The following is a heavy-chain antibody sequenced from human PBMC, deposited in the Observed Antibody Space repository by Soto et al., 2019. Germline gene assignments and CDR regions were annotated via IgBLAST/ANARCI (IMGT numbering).Heavy chain of an antibody. V-gene: IGHV1-69*12. Sequence: QVQLVQSGAEVKKPGSSVKVSCKASGGTFSSYTISWVRQAPGQGLEWMGGFIPTFGTADYAQKFQGRVTITADESTSTGYMELSSLRSEDTALYYCARPSCGAACYYYGMDVWGQGTAVTVSS. CDR2: FIPTFGTA. J-gene: IGHJ6*02. D-gene: IGHD2-21*01. CDR1: GGTFSSYT. CDR3: ARPSCGAACYYYGMDV.